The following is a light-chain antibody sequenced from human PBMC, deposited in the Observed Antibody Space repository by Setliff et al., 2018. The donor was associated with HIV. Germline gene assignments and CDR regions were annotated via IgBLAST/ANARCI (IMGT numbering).Light chain of an antibody. CDR2: RDS. J-gene: IGLJ3*02. Sequence: SYELTQPPSVSVSPGQTASITCSGDEMGNKYACLYQQKPGQSPVLVIYRDSKRPSGIPERFSGSNSGNIATLTISGTQPVDEADYYCQAWDSSTPWVFGGGTKVTVL. V-gene: IGLV3-1*01. CDR1: EMGNKY. CDR3: QAWDSSTPWV.